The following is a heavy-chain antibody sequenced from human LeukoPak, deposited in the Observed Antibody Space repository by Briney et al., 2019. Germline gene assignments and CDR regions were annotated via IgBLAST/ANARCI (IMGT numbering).Heavy chain of an antibody. Sequence: PGGFLRLSCAVSGFTFGTYWMTWVRQAPGRGLEWVANIKHDGSEQYYVDSVKGRFTISRDNPKNSLYLQLNSLRAEDTAIYYCARSPTYYDFWSGYKFIDYWGQGTLVTVSS. CDR1: GFTFGTYW. D-gene: IGHD3-3*01. CDR3: ARSPTYYDFWSGYKFIDY. CDR2: IKHDGSEQ. V-gene: IGHV3-7*01. J-gene: IGHJ4*02.